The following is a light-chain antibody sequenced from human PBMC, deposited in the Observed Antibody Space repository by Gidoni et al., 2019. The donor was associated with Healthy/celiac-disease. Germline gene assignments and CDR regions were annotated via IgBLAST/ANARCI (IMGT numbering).Light chain of an antibody. V-gene: IGKV1-39*01. Sequence: DIQMTQSPSSLSASVGDRVTITCRASQSISSYLNWYQQKPGNAPKLLIYAASSLQSGVTSRFSGSGSGTDFTLTISSLQPEDFATCYCQQSYSTTWTFGQGTKVEIK. CDR1: QSISSY. CDR3: QQSYSTTWT. J-gene: IGKJ1*01. CDR2: AAS.